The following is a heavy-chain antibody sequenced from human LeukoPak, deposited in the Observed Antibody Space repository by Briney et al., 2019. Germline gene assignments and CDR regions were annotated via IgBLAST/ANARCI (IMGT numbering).Heavy chain of an antibody. Sequence: GGSLRLSWAASGFTFSSYWMHWVRQAPEKGLVWVSRINSDGSSTSYADSVKGRFTISRDNAKNTLYLQMNSLRAEDTAVYYCARGRGTAMVKSAFDIWGQGTMVTVSS. V-gene: IGHV3-74*01. CDR2: INSDGSST. D-gene: IGHD5-18*01. CDR1: GFTFSSYW. J-gene: IGHJ3*02. CDR3: ARGRGTAMVKSAFDI.